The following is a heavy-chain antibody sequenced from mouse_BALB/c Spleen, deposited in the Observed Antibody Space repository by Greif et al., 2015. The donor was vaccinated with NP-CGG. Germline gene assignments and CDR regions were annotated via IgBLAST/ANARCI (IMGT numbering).Heavy chain of an antibody. Sequence: QVQLQQSGAELMKPGASVKISCKATGYTFSSYWIEWVKQRPGHGLEWIGEILPGSGSTNYNEKFKGKATFTADTSSNTAYMQLSSLTSEDSAVYYCAKEGGGYAMDYWGQGTSVTVSS. CDR3: AKEGGGYAMDY. J-gene: IGHJ4*01. V-gene: IGHV1-9*01. CDR2: ILPGSGST. CDR1: GYTFSSYW.